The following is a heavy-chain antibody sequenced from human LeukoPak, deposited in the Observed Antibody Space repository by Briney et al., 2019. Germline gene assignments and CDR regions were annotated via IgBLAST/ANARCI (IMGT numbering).Heavy chain of an antibody. D-gene: IGHD6-13*01. CDR2: LWYDVGNQ. J-gene: IGHJ4*02. CDR1: GFTFSSYG. Sequence: GGSLRLSCAASGFTFSSYGMHWVRQAPGKGLEWVAVLWYDVGNQYYADSVKGRFTISRDNSKNTLYLQMNSLRAEDTAVYYCARDLTAAGLDYWGQGTLVTVSS. V-gene: IGHV3-33*01. CDR3: ARDLTAAGLDY.